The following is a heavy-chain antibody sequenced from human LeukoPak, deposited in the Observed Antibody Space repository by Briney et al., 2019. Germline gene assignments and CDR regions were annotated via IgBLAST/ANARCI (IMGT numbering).Heavy chain of an antibody. CDR1: GFTFSSYA. CDR2: ISYDGSNK. D-gene: IGHD1-26*01. Sequence: PGGSLRLSCAASGFTFSSYAMHWVRQAPGKGLEWVAVISYDGSNKYYADSVKGRFTISRDNSKNTLYLQMNSLRAEDTAVYYCARDRVVGAVGSFGYWGQGTLVTVSS. V-gene: IGHV3-30*04. CDR3: ARDRVVGAVGSFGY. J-gene: IGHJ4*02.